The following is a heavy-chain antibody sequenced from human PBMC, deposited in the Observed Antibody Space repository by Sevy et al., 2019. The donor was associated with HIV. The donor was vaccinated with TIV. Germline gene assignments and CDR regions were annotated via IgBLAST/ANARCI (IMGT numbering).Heavy chain of an antibody. J-gene: IGHJ5*02. Sequence: SETLSLTCAVYGGSFSGYYWSWIRQPPGKGLEWIGEINHSGSTNYNPSLKSRVAISVDTSKNQFSLKLSSVTAADTAVYYCARGLEQTGTTKGNGFDPWGQGTLVTVSS. CDR2: INHSGST. V-gene: IGHV4-34*01. CDR1: GGSFSGYY. CDR3: ARGLEQTGTTKGNGFDP. D-gene: IGHD1-7*01.